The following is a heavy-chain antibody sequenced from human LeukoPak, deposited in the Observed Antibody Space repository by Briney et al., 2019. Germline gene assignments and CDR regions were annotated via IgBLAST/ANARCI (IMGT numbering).Heavy chain of an antibody. CDR2: IGGSGGST. D-gene: IGHD6-25*01. Sequence: GGSLRLSCAASGFTFSSYAMSWVRQAPGKGLEWVSAIGGSGGSTYYADSVKGRFTISRDNSKNTLYLQMNSLRAEDTAVYYCARAGRLHGSWSFDYWGQGTLVTVSS. J-gene: IGHJ4*02. CDR1: GFTFSSYA. CDR3: ARAGRLHGSWSFDY. V-gene: IGHV3-23*01.